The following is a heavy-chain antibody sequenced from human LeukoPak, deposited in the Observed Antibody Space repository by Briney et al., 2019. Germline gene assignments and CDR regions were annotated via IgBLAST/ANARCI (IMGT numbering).Heavy chain of an antibody. CDR2: ITGSGGST. CDR1: GFTFSNYA. V-gene: IGHV3-23*01. J-gene: IGHJ4*02. CDR3: AKWWDYDVFTGYYDADY. Sequence: GGSLRLSCAASGFTFSNYAMSWVRQAPGKGLEWVSAITGSGGSTYYANSVKGRFTISRDNSKNTLYLQMNSLRAEDTAIYSCAKWWDYDVFTGYYDADYCVQGPLVRVSS. D-gene: IGHD3-9*01.